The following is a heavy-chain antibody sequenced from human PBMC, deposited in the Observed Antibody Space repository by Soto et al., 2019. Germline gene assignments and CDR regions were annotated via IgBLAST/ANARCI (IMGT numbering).Heavy chain of an antibody. J-gene: IGHJ2*01. V-gene: IGHV1-69*12. CDR1: GGTFSSYT. Sequence: QVQLVQSGAEVKKPGSSVTVSCKASGGTFSSYTISWVRQAPGQGLEWMGGIIPIFGTANYAQKFQGRVTINVDESTSTAYMELSSLRSEDTAVYYCARGNHRWLQLWYFDLWGRGTLVTVSS. CDR2: IIPIFGTA. CDR3: ARGNHRWLQLWYFDL. D-gene: IGHD5-12*01.